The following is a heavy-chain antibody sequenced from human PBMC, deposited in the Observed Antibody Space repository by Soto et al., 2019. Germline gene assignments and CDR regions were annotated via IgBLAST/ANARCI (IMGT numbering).Heavy chain of an antibody. V-gene: IGHV1-69*01. CDR1: GGTFGRYT. CDR3: ARGSDILPGTSAPFAH. Sequence: QVQLVQSGAQVKKPGSSVKVSCTASGGTFGRYTISWVRQAPGQGLEWMGGIIPVLGNANLAQKFQDRVTFTAAESTSTDYMELSSLGSEDTAVYYCARGSDILPGTSAPFAHWGQGTLVTVSS. CDR2: IIPVLGNA. D-gene: IGHD3-9*01. J-gene: IGHJ4*02.